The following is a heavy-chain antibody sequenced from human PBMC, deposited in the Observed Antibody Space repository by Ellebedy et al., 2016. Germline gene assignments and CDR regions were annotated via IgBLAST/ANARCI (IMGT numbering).Heavy chain of an antibody. CDR1: GFTFSSYG. D-gene: IGHD3-22*01. V-gene: IGHV3-30*03. Sequence: GGSLRLSXAASGFTFSSYGMHWVRQAPGKGLEWVAVISYDGSNKYYADSVKGRFTISRDNSKNTLYLQMNSLRAEDTAVYYCTTAWHYDSSGYYLDDWGQGTLVTVSS. CDR3: TTAWHYDSSGYYLDD. J-gene: IGHJ4*02. CDR2: ISYDGSNK.